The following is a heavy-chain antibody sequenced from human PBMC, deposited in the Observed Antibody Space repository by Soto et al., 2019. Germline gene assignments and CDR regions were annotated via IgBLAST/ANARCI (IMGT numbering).Heavy chain of an antibody. CDR2: IYHSGST. D-gene: IGHD6-19*01. V-gene: IGHV4-4*02. CDR3: ARDPAAVAGSYYYYGMDV. J-gene: IGHJ6*02. Sequence: SETLSLTCAVSGGSISSSNWWSWVRQPPGKGLEWIGEIYHSGSTNYNPSLKSRVTISVDKSKNQFSLKLSSVTAADTAVYYCARDPAAVAGSYYYYGMDVWGQGTTAPVYS. CDR1: GGSISSSNW.